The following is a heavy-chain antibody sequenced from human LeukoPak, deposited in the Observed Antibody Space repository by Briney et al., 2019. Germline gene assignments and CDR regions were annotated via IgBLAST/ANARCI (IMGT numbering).Heavy chain of an antibody. J-gene: IGHJ4*02. CDR2: INQDGSEK. V-gene: IGHV3-7*01. CDR3: ARDLRATTSPGSPQY. D-gene: IGHD1-1*01. Sequence: GGSLRLSCAASGFTFSSYWMTWVRQAPGKGLEWVANINQDGSEKYFVGSVSGRFTISRDNAKNSLYLQMNSLRAEDTAVYYCARDLRATTSPGSPQYWGQGTLVTVSS. CDR1: GFTFSSYW.